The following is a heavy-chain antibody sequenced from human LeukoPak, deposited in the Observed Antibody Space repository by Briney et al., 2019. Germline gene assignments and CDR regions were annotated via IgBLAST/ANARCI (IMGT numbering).Heavy chain of an antibody. CDR1: GGSVTDYY. D-gene: IGHD7-27*01. J-gene: IGHJ4*02. CDR2: IYYTGT. CDR3: ASRKLGNDY. V-gene: IGHV4-59*02. Sequence: PSETLSLTCTVSGGSVTDYYWSWIRQSPGKGLEWIGYIYYTGTSYNPSLKSRVTISADASKNQFSLKLISVTAADTAVYYCASRKLGNDYWGQGTLVTVSS.